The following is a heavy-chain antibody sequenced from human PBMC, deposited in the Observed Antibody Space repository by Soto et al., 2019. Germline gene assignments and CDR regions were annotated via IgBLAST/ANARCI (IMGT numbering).Heavy chain of an antibody. J-gene: IGHJ4*02. CDR2: IYWDDDK. CDR1: GFSLSTSGVG. V-gene: IGHV2-5*02. CDR3: AQSIRYFDWLHRYFDY. D-gene: IGHD3-9*01. Sequence: QITLKESGPTLVKPTQTLTLTCTFSGFSLSTSGVGVGWIRQPPGKALEWLALIYWDDDKRYSPSLKSRLTINKDTSKNQVVLTMTNMDPVDTATYYCAQSIRYFDWLHRYFDYWGQGTLVTVSS.